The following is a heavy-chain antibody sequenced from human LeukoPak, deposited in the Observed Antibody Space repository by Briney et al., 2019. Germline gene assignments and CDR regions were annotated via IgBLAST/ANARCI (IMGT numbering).Heavy chain of an antibody. Sequence: GASVKVSCKASGGTFSSYAISWVRQAPGQGLEWMGGIIPIFGTANYAQKFQGRVTITADESTSTAYKELSSLRSEDTAVYYCARGIVVVVAATPLDYWGQGTLVTVSS. D-gene: IGHD2-15*01. J-gene: IGHJ4*02. CDR1: GGTFSSYA. CDR2: IIPIFGTA. V-gene: IGHV1-69*13. CDR3: ARGIVVVVAATPLDY.